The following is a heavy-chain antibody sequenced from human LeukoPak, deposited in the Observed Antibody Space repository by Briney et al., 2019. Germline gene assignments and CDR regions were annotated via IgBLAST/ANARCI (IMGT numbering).Heavy chain of an antibody. J-gene: IGHJ3*02. V-gene: IGHV1-46*01. CDR3: ARSRRVYAKDAFDI. CDR2: INPSGGST. Sequence: GASVKVSCKASGYTFTSYYMHWVRQAPGQGLEWMGIINPSGGSTSYAQKFQGRVTITRNTSISTAYMELSSLRSEDTAVYYCARSRRVYAKDAFDIWGQGTMVTVSS. D-gene: IGHD2-8*01. CDR1: GYTFTSYY.